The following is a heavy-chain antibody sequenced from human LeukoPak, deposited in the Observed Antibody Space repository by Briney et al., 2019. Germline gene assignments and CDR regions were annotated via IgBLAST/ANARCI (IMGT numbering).Heavy chain of an antibody. CDR3: ASELDY. J-gene: IGHJ4*02. CDR2: INPSGGST. V-gene: IGHV1-46*01. CDR1: GYTFTSYY. Sequence: ASVKVSCKASGYTFTSYYIHWVRQAPGQGLEWVGIINPSGGSTSYAQKFQGRVTMTRDTFTSTVYMELSSVSSEDTAIYYCASELDYWGQGTLVTVSS.